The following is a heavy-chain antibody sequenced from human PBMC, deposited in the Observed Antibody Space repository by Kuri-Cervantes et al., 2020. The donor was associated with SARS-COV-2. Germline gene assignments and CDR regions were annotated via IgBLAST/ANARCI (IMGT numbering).Heavy chain of an antibody. J-gene: IGHJ3*01. CDR2: MYSGAIT. V-gene: IGHV3-53*05. Sequence: LSLTCAATGFTVSYNSMTWVRLAPGQGLEWVSLMYSGAITYYADSVTGRFTVSRDNSKNTLFLHMDSLRGEDTAVYYCARNINWGQGTMVTVSS. CDR3: ARNIN. CDR1: GFTVSYNS.